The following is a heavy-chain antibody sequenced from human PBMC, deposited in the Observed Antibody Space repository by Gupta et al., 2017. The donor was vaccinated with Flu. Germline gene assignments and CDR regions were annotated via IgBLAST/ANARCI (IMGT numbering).Heavy chain of an antibody. CDR1: GFTFSSYE. CDR3: ARVKQWPIYGMDV. D-gene: IGHD6-19*01. J-gene: IGHJ6*02. V-gene: IGHV3-48*03. CDR2: ISSSGSTI. Sequence: EVQLVESGGGLVQPGGSLRLSCAASGFTFSSYEMNWVRQAPGKGLEWVSYISSSGSTIYYADAVKGRFTISRDNAKNSLYLQMNSLRAEDTAVYYCARVKQWPIYGMDVWGQGTTVTVSS.